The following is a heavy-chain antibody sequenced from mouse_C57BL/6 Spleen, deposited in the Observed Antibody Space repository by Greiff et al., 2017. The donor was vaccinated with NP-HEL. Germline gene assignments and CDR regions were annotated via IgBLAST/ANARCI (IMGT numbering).Heavy chain of an antibody. D-gene: IGHD2-2*01. CDR3: ARRAMVTTVPYWYAMDY. CDR2: ISSGSSTI. V-gene: IGHV5-17*01. CDR1: GFTFSDYG. J-gene: IGHJ4*01. Sequence: DVHLVESGGGLVKPGGSLKLSCAASGFTFSDYGMHWVRQAPEKGLEWVAYISSGSSTIYYAATVKGRFTISRDNAKNTLFLQMTSLRSEDTAMYYCARRAMVTTVPYWYAMDYWGQGTSVTVSS.